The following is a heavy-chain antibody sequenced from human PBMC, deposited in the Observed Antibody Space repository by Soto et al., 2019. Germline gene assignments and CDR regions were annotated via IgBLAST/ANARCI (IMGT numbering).Heavy chain of an antibody. CDR2: IFHSGST. V-gene: IGHV4-4*02. J-gene: IGHJ4*02. D-gene: IGHD6-19*01. Sequence: SETLSLTCAVPGGSISSSNWWSWVRQPPGKGLEWIGEIFHSGSTNYNPSLKSRVTISLDMSNNQFSLKLNSVTAADTAVYYCARVTSGLSLFDYWGQGTLVTVSS. CDR3: ARVTSGLSLFDY. CDR1: GGSISSSNW.